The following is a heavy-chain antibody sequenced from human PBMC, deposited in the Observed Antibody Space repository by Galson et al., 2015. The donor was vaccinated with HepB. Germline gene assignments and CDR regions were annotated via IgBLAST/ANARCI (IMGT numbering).Heavy chain of an antibody. CDR1: GFTFSSYA. CDR3: AKRYCGGDCYSKRMYYFDY. CDR2: ISGSGGST. V-gene: IGHV3-23*01. D-gene: IGHD2-21*02. Sequence: SLRLSCAASGFTFSSYAMSWVCQAPGKGLEWVSAISGSGGSTYYADSVKGRFTISRDNSKNTLYLQMNSLRAEDTAVYYCAKRYCGGDCYSKRMYYFDYWGQGTLVTVSS. J-gene: IGHJ4*02.